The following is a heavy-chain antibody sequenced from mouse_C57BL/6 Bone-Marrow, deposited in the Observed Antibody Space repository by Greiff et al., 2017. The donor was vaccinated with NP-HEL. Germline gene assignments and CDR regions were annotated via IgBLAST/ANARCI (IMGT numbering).Heavy chain of an antibody. D-gene: IGHD1-1*01. J-gene: IGHJ3*01. CDR1: GYTFTSYW. V-gene: IGHV1-50*01. CDR2: IDPSGSNT. Sequence: QVQLQQPGAELVKPGASVKLSCKASGYTFTSYWMQWVKQRPGQGLEWIGEIDPSGSNTNYNQKFKGKATLTVDTTSSTDYMQLSSLTSEDSAVYYCGRRRGGYYYGSGSWGQGTLVTVSA. CDR3: GRRRGGYYYGSGS.